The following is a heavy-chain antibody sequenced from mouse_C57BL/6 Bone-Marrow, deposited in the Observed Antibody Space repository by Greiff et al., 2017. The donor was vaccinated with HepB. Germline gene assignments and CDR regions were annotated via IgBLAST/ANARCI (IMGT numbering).Heavy chain of an antibody. Sequence: EVKLVESGGGLVQPGGSLKLSCAASGIDFSRYWMSWVRRAPGKGLEWIGEINPDSSTINYAPSLKDKFIISRDNAKNTLYLQMSKVRSEDTALYYCARPLLLRYGYAMDYWGQGTSVTVSS. V-gene: IGHV4-1*01. CDR1: GIDFSRYW. J-gene: IGHJ4*01. CDR3: ARPLLLRYGYAMDY. CDR2: INPDSSTI. D-gene: IGHD1-1*01.